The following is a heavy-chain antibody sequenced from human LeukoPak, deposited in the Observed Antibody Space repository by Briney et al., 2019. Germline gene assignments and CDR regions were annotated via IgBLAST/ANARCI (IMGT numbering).Heavy chain of an antibody. Sequence: ASVKVSCKASGYTFTGYHMHWVRQAPGQGLEWMGIINPSGGSTSYAQKFQGRVTMTRDTSTSTVYMELSSLRSEDTAVYYCATDILTGANDYWGQGTLVTVSS. CDR2: INPSGGST. CDR1: GYTFTGYH. V-gene: IGHV1-46*01. J-gene: IGHJ4*02. D-gene: IGHD3-9*01. CDR3: ATDILTGANDY.